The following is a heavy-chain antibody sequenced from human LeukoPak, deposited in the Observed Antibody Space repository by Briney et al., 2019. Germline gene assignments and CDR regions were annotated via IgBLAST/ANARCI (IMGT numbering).Heavy chain of an antibody. Sequence: SETLSLTCTVSGGSVSSGGYYWSWIRQPPGKGLEWIGYIYYSGSTNYNPSLKSRLTISIDTSKNQFSLKLSSVTAADTAVYYCARGRSNYYGMDVWGQGTTVTVSS. J-gene: IGHJ6*02. CDR1: GGSVSSGGYY. CDR2: IYYSGST. D-gene: IGHD1-26*01. V-gene: IGHV4-61*08. CDR3: ARGRSNYYGMDV.